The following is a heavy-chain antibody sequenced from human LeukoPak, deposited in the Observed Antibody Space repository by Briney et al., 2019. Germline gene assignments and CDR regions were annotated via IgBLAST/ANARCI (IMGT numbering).Heavy chain of an antibody. CDR2: IKQDGSEK. CDR1: GFTFSTYW. J-gene: IGHJ4*02. V-gene: IGHV3-7*01. Sequence: GGSLRLSCAASGFTFSTYWMSWVRQAPGKGLEWVANIKQDGSEKYYLDSVKGRFTISRDNAKNSLYLQMSSLRAEDTAVYFCTREAAAGIDYWGQGTLVTVSS. CDR3: TREAAAGIDY. D-gene: IGHD6-13*01.